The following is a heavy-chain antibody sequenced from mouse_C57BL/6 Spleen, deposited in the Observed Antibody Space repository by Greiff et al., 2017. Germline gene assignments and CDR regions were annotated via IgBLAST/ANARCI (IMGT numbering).Heavy chain of an antibody. CDR1: GYTFTDYE. V-gene: IGHV1-15*01. J-gene: IGHJ1*03. D-gene: IGHD1-1*01. CDR2: IDPETGGT. CDR3: TREGTTVVEGYWYFDV. Sequence: VQLQQSGAELVRPGASVTLSCKASGYTFTDYEMHWVKQTPVHGLEWIGAIDPETGGTAYNQKFKGKAILTADKSSSTAYMELRSLTSEDSAVYYCTREGTTVVEGYWYFDVWGTGTTVTVSS.